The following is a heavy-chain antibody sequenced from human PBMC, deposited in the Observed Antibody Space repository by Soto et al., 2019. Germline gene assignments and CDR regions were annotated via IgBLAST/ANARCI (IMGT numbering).Heavy chain of an antibody. CDR1: GGTFSSYA. Sequence: QVHLVQSGAEVKEPGSSVKVSCKASGGTFSSYAISWLRQAPGQGLEWMGGIIPLSRTPDYEQKFQGRVTITADDYTFTAYMELRSLTSEDTAVYYCARDNDRLKFGGNYFYVLDVWGQGTTVTVSS. D-gene: IGHD1-1*01. V-gene: IGHV1-69*12. CDR2: IIPLSRTP. J-gene: IGHJ6*02. CDR3: ARDNDRLKFGGNYFYVLDV.